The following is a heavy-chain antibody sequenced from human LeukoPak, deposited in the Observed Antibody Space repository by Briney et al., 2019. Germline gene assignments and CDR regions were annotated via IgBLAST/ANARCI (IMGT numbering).Heavy chain of an antibody. J-gene: IGHJ6*02. CDR3: AKGRKSYYYGMDV. CDR2: ISGSGGST. CDR1: GGTFSSYA. Sequence: SCRASGGTFSSYAISWVRQAPGKGLEWVSGISGSGGSTYYADSVKGQFTISRDNSKNTLYLQMNSLRAEDTAVYHCAKGRKSYYYGMDVWGQGTTVTVSS. V-gene: IGHV3-23*01.